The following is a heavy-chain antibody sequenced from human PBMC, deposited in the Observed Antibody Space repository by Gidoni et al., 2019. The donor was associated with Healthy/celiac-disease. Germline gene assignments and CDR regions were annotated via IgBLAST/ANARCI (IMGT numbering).Heavy chain of an antibody. Sequence: QVQLQESGPGLVKPSQNLSRTCSVSCGSIRRGGYYWSWIRQHPGKGLEGIGYIYYSGSTYYNPSLKSRVTISVDTSKNQFSLKLSSVTAADTAVYYCAREGSGYVLDYWGQGTLVTVSS. CDR1: CGSIRRGGYY. J-gene: IGHJ4*02. V-gene: IGHV4-31*03. D-gene: IGHD5-12*01. CDR2: IYYSGST. CDR3: AREGSGYVLDY.